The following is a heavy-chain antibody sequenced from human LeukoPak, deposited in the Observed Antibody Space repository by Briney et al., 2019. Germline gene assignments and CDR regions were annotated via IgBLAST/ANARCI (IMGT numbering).Heavy chain of an antibody. V-gene: IGHV6-1*01. CDR1: GDSVSSNSAA. CDR3: ARAQAYSGRIFDF. J-gene: IGHJ4*02. CDR2: TYYRSKWYN. Sequence: SQTLSLTCAISGDSVSSNSAAWNWIRQPPSRGLEWLGRTYYRSKWYNEYAVSVKSRITINPDTSKNQFSLQLNSVTPEDTAVYYCARAQAYSGRIFDFWGQGTLVTVSS. D-gene: IGHD1-26*01.